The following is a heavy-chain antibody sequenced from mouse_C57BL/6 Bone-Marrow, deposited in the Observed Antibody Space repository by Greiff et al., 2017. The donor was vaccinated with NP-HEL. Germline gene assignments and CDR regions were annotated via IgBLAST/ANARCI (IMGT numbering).Heavy chain of an antibody. CDR3: ARRILGDY. D-gene: IGHD4-1*01. J-gene: IGHJ4*01. Sequence: QVQLQQSGPELVKPGASVKISCKASGYAFSSSWMNWVKQRPGKGLEWIGRIYPGDGDTNYNGKFKGKATLTADKSSSTAYMQLSSLTSEDSAVYFCARRILGDYGGQGTSVTVSS. V-gene: IGHV1-82*01. CDR1: GYAFSSSW. CDR2: IYPGDGDT.